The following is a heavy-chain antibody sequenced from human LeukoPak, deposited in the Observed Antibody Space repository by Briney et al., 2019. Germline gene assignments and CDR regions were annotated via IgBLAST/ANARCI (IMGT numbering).Heavy chain of an antibody. J-gene: IGHJ4*02. CDR1: GGSFSGYY. CDR2: INHSGST. V-gene: IGHV4-34*01. D-gene: IGHD1-26*01. Sequence: SETLSLTCAVYGGSFSGYYWSWIRQPPGKGLEWIGEINHSGSTNYNPSLKSRVTISVDTSKNQFSLQLNSVTPEDTAVYYCARGDARYSGSSYFDYWGQGTLVTVSS. CDR3: ARGDARYSGSSYFDY.